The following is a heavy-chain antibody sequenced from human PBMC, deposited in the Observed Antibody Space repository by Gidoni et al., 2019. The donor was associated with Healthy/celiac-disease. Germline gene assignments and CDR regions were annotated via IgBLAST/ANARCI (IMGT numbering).Heavy chain of an antibody. V-gene: IGHV5-51*01. D-gene: IGHD6-19*01. CDR2: IYPGDSDT. J-gene: IGHJ4*02. CDR1: GYSFTSYW. CDR3: ARDLSIAVAGTPLNYFDY. Sequence: EVQLVQSGAEVKKPGESLKISCKGSGYSFTSYWIGWVRQMPGKGLEWMGIIYPGDSDTRYSPSFQGQVTISADKSSSTAYLQWSSLKASDTAMYYCARDLSIAVAGTPLNYFDYWGQGTLVTVSS.